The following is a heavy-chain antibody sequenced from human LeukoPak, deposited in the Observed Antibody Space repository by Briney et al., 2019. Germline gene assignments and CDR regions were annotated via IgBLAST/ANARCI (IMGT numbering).Heavy chain of an antibody. CDR3: ARDLGVGMGYFDY. CDR1: GFTFNTYS. Sequence: KAGGSLRLSCEASGFTFNTYSMNWARQAPGKGLEWVSSIDSSGGYMFYADSVKGRFIISRDNAKNSLYLQMNSLRAEDTAVYYCARDLGVGMGYFDYWGQGTLVTVSS. J-gene: IGHJ4*02. D-gene: IGHD3-10*01. CDR2: IDSSGGYM. V-gene: IGHV3-21*01.